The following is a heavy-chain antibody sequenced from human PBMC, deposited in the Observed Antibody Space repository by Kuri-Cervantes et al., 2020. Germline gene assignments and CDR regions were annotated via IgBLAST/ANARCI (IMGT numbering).Heavy chain of an antibody. V-gene: IGHV3-9*01. J-gene: IGHJ4*02. Sequence: LSLTCVASGFTFDEYALHWVRQAPGKGLEWVSGISWNSVSIGYVDAVKGRFTISRDNAKNSLYLQMNSLRAEDTALYYCAKDGVWGQGTLVTVSS. CDR2: ISWNSVSI. CDR1: GFTFDEYA. CDR3: AKDGV.